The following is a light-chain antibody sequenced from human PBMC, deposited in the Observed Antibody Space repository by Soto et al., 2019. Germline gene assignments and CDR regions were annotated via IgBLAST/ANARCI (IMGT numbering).Light chain of an antibody. V-gene: IGKV3-11*01. J-gene: IGKJ4*01. CDR3: QQRGISPA. CDR2: DAS. CDR1: QSVSSY. Sequence: EIVLTQSPATLSLSPGERATLSCRASQSVSSYLAWYQQKPGQAPRLLIYDASNRATGIPARFSGSGSGTAFTLIISSLEPEDVAVYYCQQRGISPAFGGGTKVEIK.